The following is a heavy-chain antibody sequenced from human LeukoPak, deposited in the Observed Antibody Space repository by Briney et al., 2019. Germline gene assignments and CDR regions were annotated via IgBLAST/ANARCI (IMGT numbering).Heavy chain of an antibody. CDR1: GYTFTSYG. CDR2: ISAYNGNT. Sequence: ASVKVSCKASGYTFTSYGISWVRQAPGQGLEWMGWISAYNGNTNYAQKLQGRVTMTTDTSTSTAYMELRSLRSDDTAVYYCARDRPRSYSSVPDAFDIWGQGTMVTVSS. J-gene: IGHJ3*02. D-gene: IGHD6-19*01. V-gene: IGHV1-18*01. CDR3: ARDRPRSYSSVPDAFDI.